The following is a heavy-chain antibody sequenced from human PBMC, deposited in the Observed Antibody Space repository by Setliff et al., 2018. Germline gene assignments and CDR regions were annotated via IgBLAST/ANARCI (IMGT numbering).Heavy chain of an antibody. D-gene: IGHD2-21*02. J-gene: IGHJ4*02. CDR1: GGSISSYY. CDR3: ARSPYVVVTAIPFDY. Sequence: ASETLSLTCTVSGGSISSYYWSWIRQPAGKGLEWIGHIYIGGSANYNPSLKSRVTMSIDTSKNQFSLKLSSVTAADTAVYYCARSPYVVVTAIPFDYWGQGTLVTVSS. CDR2: IYIGGSA. V-gene: IGHV4-4*07.